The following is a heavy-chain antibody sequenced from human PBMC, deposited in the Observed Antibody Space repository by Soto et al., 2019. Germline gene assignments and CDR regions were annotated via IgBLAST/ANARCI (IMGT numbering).Heavy chain of an antibody. Sequence: GGSLRLSCAASGFTFTNYGMHWVRQAPGKGLEWVAVISYDGRKTYYADSVKGRFTISRDISKNTLYLQMNSLRAEDTAVYYCARGPRAPPPHDYGMDVWGQGTTVTVSS. CDR3: ARGPRAPPPHDYGMDV. J-gene: IGHJ6*02. V-gene: IGHV3-30*03. CDR1: GFTFTNYG. CDR2: ISYDGRKT.